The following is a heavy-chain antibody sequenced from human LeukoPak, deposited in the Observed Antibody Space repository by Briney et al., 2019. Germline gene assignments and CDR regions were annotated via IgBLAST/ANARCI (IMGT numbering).Heavy chain of an antibody. CDR1: RFSLDDYA. CDR3: IKDMGFDLLKDAFDL. CDR2: ISWDGRNM. J-gene: IGHJ3*01. V-gene: IGHV3-9*01. Sequence: GGSLRLSCTASRFSLDDYAMHWVRQAPGQGLEWVSSISWDGRNMAYAASVKGRFTISRDNAQNSLYLQMYNLKIEDTAFYYCIKDMGFDLLKDAFDLWGQGMLVTVSS. D-gene: IGHD3-10*01.